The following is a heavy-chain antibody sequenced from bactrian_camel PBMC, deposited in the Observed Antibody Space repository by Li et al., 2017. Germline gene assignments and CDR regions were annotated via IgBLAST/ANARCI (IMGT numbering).Heavy chain of an antibody. D-gene: IGHD1*01. Sequence: HVQLVESGGGSVQAGGSLKISCAVSGYNSNVNCMGWFRQVPGKGREGVAYIWPSGNMKYYADSVRGRFTVSKDNAKKTLYLQMNDLKDEDTAMYYCAAHVGHGCYSGSWSPSP. J-gene: IGHJ3*01. V-gene: IGHV3S63*01. CDR2: IWPSGNMK. CDR1: GYNSNVNC.